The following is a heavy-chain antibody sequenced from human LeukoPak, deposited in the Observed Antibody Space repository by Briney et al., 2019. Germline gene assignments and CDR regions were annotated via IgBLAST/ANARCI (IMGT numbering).Heavy chain of an antibody. CDR2: VYYNGIT. CDR3: ARHLYSGYDRVFDY. D-gene: IGHD5-12*01. CDR1: GGSISGYY. V-gene: IGHV4-59*08. J-gene: IGHJ4*02. Sequence: SETLSLTCTVSGGSISGYYWIWIRQPPGKGLEWIGYVYYNGITNYNPSLKSRVAISVDTSKSQFSLKLSSVTAADTAVYFCARHLYSGYDRVFDYWGRGPLVSVSS.